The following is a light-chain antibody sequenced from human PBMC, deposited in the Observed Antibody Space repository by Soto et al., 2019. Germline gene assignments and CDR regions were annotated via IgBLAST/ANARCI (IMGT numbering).Light chain of an antibody. J-gene: IGKJ2*01. CDR1: QSVNNNY. CDR3: QQYGSSPIYT. V-gene: IGKV3-20*01. CDR2: GAS. Sequence: EIVLTQSPGTLSLSPGEIATLSCRASQSVNNNYLAWYQQKPGQAPRLLIYGASNMAPGIPDRFSGSGSGRDFTLTISRLDPEDFAVYSCQQYGSSPIYTFGQGTKVEIK.